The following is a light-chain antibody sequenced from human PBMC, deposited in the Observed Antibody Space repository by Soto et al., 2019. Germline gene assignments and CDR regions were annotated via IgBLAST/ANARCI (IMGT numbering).Light chain of an antibody. CDR2: GDS. Sequence: QSVLTQPASVSGAPGQRVTISCTGSSYNIGAGYDVNWYQQLPGTAPKLLIFGDSNRPSGVPDRFSGSKSGTSASLAITGLQAADEADYYCQSSDSRLSGSDVFGTGTKLTVL. J-gene: IGLJ1*01. V-gene: IGLV1-40*01. CDR1: SYNIGAGYD. CDR3: QSSDSRLSGSDV.